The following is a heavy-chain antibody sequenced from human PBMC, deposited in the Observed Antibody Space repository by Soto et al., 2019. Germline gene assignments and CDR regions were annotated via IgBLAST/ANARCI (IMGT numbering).Heavy chain of an antibody. Sequence: TMSLTCAVYGGSFSGYYWSWIRQPPGKGLEWIANIFYAGNTYYNPSLKSRVTVSVDTSKNQFSLKLDSVTAADTAVYYCARQAAAPGIDLWFDPWGQGTLVTVSS. J-gene: IGHJ5*02. D-gene: IGHD6-13*01. CDR2: IFYAGNT. CDR1: GGSFSGYY. CDR3: ARQAAAPGIDLWFDP. V-gene: IGHV4-34*12.